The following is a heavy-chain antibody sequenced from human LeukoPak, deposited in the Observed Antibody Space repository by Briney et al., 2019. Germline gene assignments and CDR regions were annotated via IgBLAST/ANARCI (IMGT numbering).Heavy chain of an antibody. CDR1: SGSIGSSSNY. CDR2: VYYSGST. V-gene: IGHV4-39*01. Sequence: SXXLSLTCTVSSGSIGSSSNYWGWIRQAPGKGLEWIGNVYYSGSTFYNPSLKSRFTISVNTSKNQFSLKLRSVTAADTAVYYCARRGVGPTRLYYFDYWGQGTLVTVSS. CDR3: ARRGVGPTRLYYFDY. D-gene: IGHD1-26*01. J-gene: IGHJ4*02.